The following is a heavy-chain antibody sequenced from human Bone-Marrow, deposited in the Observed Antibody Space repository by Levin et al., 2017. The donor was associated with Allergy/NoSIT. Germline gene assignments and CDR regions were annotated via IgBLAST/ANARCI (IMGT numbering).Heavy chain of an antibody. Sequence: QTGGSLRLSCAASGFTFSSYPMHWVRQAPGKGLDWVAVIWYDGSNKHYADSVKGRFTISRDNSKNTLYLQMNSLRAEDTAVYYCARDHPTAMDYWGQRALVAVTS. CDR3: ARDHPTAMDY. CDR1: GFTFSSYP. V-gene: IGHV3-33*01. J-gene: IGHJ4*02. CDR2: IWYDGSNK.